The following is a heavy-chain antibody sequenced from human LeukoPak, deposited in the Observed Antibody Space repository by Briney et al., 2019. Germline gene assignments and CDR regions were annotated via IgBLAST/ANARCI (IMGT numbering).Heavy chain of an antibody. CDR1: GFTFSSYG. J-gene: IGHJ3*02. V-gene: IGHV3-33*01. D-gene: IGHD2-15*01. CDR2: IWYDGTNT. CDR3: ARDFCSGGSCYPDAFDI. Sequence: PGRSLRLSCAASGFTFSSYGMHWVRQAPGKGLEWVAVIWYDGTNTYYADSVKGRFTISRDNSKNTLHLQMNSLRAEDTAVYYCARDFCSGGSCYPDAFDIWGQGTMVTVSS.